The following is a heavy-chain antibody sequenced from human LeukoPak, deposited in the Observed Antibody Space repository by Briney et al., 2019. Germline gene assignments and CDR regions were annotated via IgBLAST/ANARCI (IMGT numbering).Heavy chain of an antibody. Sequence: GGSLRLSCAASGFTFSSYAMNWVRQAPGKGLEWVSDISGSGGSTYYADSVKGRFTISRDNSKNTLYLQMNSLRDEDTAVYYCALSSSRKTDYWGQGTLVTVSS. V-gene: IGHV3-23*01. J-gene: IGHJ4*02. CDR2: ISGSGGST. D-gene: IGHD2-2*01. CDR3: ALSSSRKTDY. CDR1: GFTFSSYA.